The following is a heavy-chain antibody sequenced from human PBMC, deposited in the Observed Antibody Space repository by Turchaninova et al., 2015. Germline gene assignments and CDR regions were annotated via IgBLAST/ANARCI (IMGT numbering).Heavy chain of an antibody. J-gene: IGHJ4*02. CDR3: ARGGSGYYGSGSYYTDY. CDR1: GASFSGYY. Sequence: QVPLQQWGAVLLKPSETLSLIWAVYGASFSGYYWRWIRQPPGKGLEWIGEINHSGSTNYNPSLKSRVTISVDTSKNQFSLKLSSVTAADTAVYYCARGGSGYYGSGSYYTDYWGQGTLVTVSS. V-gene: IGHV4-34*01. CDR2: INHSGST. D-gene: IGHD3-10*01.